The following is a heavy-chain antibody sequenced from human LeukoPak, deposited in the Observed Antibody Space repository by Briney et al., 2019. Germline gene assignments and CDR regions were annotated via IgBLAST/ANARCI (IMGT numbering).Heavy chain of an antibody. V-gene: IGHV4-34*01. Sequence: SETLSLTCAVYGGSFSGYYWSWIRQPPGKGLEWIGEINHSGSTNYNPSLKSRVTISVDTSKNQFSLKLSSVTAADPAVYYCARRGYSYGSYYGMDVWGQGTTVTVSS. CDR1: GGSFSGYY. J-gene: IGHJ6*02. CDR2: INHSGST. CDR3: ARRGYSYGSYYGMDV. D-gene: IGHD5-18*01.